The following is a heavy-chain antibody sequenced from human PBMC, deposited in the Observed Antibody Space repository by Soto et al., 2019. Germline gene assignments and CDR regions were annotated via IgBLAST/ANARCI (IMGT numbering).Heavy chain of an antibody. CDR3: AQCLLGVNYYYGMDV. Sequence: QVQLVQSGAEVKKPGSTMKVSCKASRGTFSSYAINWVRQAPGQGLEWMGGIIPIFATADYAQKFQGRVTITADESTSTAYMELSSLRSEDTAVYYCAQCLLGVNYYYGMDVWGQGTTVTVSS. D-gene: IGHD3-16*01. CDR1: RGTFSSYA. V-gene: IGHV1-69*12. J-gene: IGHJ6*02. CDR2: IIPIFATA.